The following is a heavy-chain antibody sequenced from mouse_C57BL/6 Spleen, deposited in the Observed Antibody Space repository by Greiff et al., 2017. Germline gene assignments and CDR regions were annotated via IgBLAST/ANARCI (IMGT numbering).Heavy chain of an antibody. CDR3: ARYYYGSSFDD. D-gene: IGHD1-1*01. V-gene: IGHV5-16*01. CDR2: INYDGSST. J-gene: IGHJ2*01. Sequence: EVQLVESEGGLVQPGSSMKLSCTASGFTFSDYYMAWVRQVPEKGLEWVANINYDGSSTYYLDSLKSRFIISRDNAKNILYLQMSSLKSEDTATYYCARYYYGSSFDDWGQGTTLTVSS. CDR1: GFTFSDYY.